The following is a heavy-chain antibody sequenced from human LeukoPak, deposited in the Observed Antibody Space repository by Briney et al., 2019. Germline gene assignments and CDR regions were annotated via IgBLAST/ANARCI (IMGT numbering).Heavy chain of an antibody. J-gene: IGHJ4*02. CDR3: ARGRHYYDSSVNRGADY. D-gene: IGHD3-22*01. CDR2: ISRRTTTM. CDR1: GFSFYTYS. V-gene: IGHV3-48*01. Sequence: GGSLRLSCAASGFSFYTYSMDWVRQAPGKGLEWVSYISRRTTTMLYADSVKGRFTISRDNAKNTLYLQMSSLRAEDTAVYYCARGRHYYDSSVNRGADYWGQGTLVTVSS.